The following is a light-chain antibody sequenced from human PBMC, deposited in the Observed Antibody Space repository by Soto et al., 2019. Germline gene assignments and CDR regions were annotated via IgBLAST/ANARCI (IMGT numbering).Light chain of an antibody. CDR2: DAS. V-gene: IGKV3-11*01. CDR3: QHRISWPIT. Sequence: EIVLTQSPATLCLSPGERAALSFRAIQSLSNNIYLAWYQQKPGQAPRLLIYDASNRATGIPARFSGSGSGTDFTLTISGLGPEDFAIYYCQHRISWPITFGQGTRLEIK. J-gene: IGKJ5*01. CDR1: QSLSNNIY.